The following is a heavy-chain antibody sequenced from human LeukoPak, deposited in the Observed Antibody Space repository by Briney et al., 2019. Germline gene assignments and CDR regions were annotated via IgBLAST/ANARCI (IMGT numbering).Heavy chain of an antibody. D-gene: IGHD6-13*01. CDR2: INSDGTSS. Sequence: GSLRLSCAASGFTFSSYGMHWVRQAPGKGLVYVSRINSDGTSSSSADSVKGRFTISRDNAKNTLYLQMNNLRAEDTAVYYCARGDSSSFYSFFYGLDVWGQGTTVTVSS. J-gene: IGHJ6*02. CDR3: ARGDSSSFYSFFYGLDV. V-gene: IGHV3-74*01. CDR1: GFTFSSYG.